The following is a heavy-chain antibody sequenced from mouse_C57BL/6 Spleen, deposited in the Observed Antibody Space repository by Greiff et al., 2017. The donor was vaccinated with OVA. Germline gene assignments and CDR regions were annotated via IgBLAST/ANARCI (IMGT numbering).Heavy chain of an antibody. CDR2: IDPSDSYT. CDR1: GYTFTSYW. CDR3: ANYYGSSSTGNYFDY. Sequence: QVQLQQSGAELVRPGTSVKLSCKASGYTFTSYWMHWVKQRPGQGLEWIGVIDPSDSYTNYNQKFKGKATLTVDTSSSTAYMQLSSLTSEDSAVYYCANYYGSSSTGNYFDYWGQGTTLTVSS. D-gene: IGHD1-1*01. J-gene: IGHJ2*01. V-gene: IGHV1-59*01.